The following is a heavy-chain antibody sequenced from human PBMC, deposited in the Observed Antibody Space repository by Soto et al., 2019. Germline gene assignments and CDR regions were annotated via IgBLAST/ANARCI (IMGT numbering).Heavy chain of an antibody. J-gene: IGHJ4*02. CDR1: GYTFTSYD. V-gene: IGHV1-8*01. Sequence: ASVKVSCKASGYTFTSYDINWVRQATGQGLEWMGWMNPNSGNTGYAQKFQGRVTMTRNTSISTAYMELSSLRSEDTAVYYCARVHYYDSSGPPYYFDYWGQGTLVPVYS. CDR2: MNPNSGNT. CDR3: ARVHYYDSSGPPYYFDY. D-gene: IGHD3-22*01.